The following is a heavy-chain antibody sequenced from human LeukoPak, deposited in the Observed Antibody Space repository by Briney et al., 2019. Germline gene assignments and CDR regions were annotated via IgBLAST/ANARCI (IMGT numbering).Heavy chain of an antibody. V-gene: IGHV4-61*01. CDR3: ARYLSGSSPATAFDP. J-gene: IGHJ5*02. D-gene: IGHD1-26*01. CDR1: GGSISSGSYY. Sequence: SQTLSLTCTVSGGSISSGSYYWSWIRQPPGKGLEWIGFIYYSGSTNYNASLKSRVTISVDTSKNQFSLKLTSMTAADTAVYYCARYLSGSSPATAFDPWGQGTLVTVSS. CDR2: IYYSGST.